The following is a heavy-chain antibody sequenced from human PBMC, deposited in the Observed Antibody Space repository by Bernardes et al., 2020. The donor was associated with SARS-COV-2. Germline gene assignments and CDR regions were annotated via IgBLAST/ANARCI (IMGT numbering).Heavy chain of an antibody. Sequence: GGSLRLSCAASGFAFSGSTMHWVRQASGKGLEWVGRMRNRANSDATAYAASVKGRFTISRDDSKNTAYLQMNSLKTEDTAVYYCTRTIVGATRNDYWGQGTLVTVSS. CDR3: TRTIVGATRNDY. J-gene: IGHJ4*02. V-gene: IGHV3-73*01. CDR1: GFAFSGST. CDR2: MRNRANSDAT. D-gene: IGHD1-26*01.